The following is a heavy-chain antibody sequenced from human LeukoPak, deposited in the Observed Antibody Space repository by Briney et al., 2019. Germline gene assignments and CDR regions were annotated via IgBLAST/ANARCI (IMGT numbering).Heavy chain of an antibody. CDR3: AKAVVPVISQHYFVY. CDR1: GFTFDDYA. J-gene: IGHJ4*02. D-gene: IGHD3-22*01. CDR2: ISWNSGSI. V-gene: IGHV3-9*01. Sequence: QTGGSLRLSCAASGFTFDDYAMHWVRQVPGKVLEWVSSISWNSGSIGYADSVKGRFTISRDNSKNTLYLRMNSLRAEETAVYYCAKAVVPVISQHYFVYWGQGTLVTVSS.